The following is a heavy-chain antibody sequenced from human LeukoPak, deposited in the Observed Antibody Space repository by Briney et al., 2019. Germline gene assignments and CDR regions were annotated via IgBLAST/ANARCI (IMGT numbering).Heavy chain of an antibody. J-gene: IGHJ6*03. CDR3: XXXXXXXXXGYYPSYYNYYMDV. V-gene: IGHV3-7*01. Sequence: GGSLRLSCAASGSTFTSYWMTWVRQAPGKGLEWVANIKQDGSEKYYVDSVKGRFTISRDNAKNSLYLQMNSLRAEDTAVYHXXXXXXXXXXGYYPSYYNYYMDVWGKGTTVTVSS. CDR1: GSTFTSYW. D-gene: IGHD3-22*01. CDR2: IKQDGSEK.